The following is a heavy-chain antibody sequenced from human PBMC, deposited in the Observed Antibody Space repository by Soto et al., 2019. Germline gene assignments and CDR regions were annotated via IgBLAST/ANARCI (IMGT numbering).Heavy chain of an antibody. Sequence: PSETLSLTCTVSGGSISSGDYYWSWIRQPPGKGLEWIGYIYYSGSTYYNPSLKSRVTISVDTSKNQFPLKLSSVTAADTAVYYCARSRGSGLTNQPSRIRYYYYGMDVWGQGTTVTVSS. J-gene: IGHJ6*02. V-gene: IGHV4-30-4*01. CDR2: IYYSGST. CDR1: GGSISSGDYY. D-gene: IGHD3-22*01. CDR3: ARSRGSGLTNQPSRIRYYYYGMDV.